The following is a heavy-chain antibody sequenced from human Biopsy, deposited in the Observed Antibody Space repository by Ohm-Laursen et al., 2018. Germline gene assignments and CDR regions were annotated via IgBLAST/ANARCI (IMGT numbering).Heavy chain of an antibody. CDR3: ARTVDTVVVTPSDH. J-gene: IGHJ4*02. D-gene: IGHD5-18*01. CDR2: ISTYNGNT. CDR1: GYLFINYG. V-gene: IGHV1-18*01. Sequence: GFSVKVSCKASGYLFINYGISWVRQAPGQGLEWLGWISTYNGNTNYAQKFRGRVTMTTDKPTSTAYVELRSLRSDDTAVYYCARTVDTVVVTPSDHWGQGTLVTVSS.